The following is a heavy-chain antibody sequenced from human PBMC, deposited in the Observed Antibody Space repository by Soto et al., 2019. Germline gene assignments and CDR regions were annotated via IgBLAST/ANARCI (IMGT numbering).Heavy chain of an antibody. CDR1: GYRFTTYW. J-gene: IGHJ6*02. CDR2: IYPGDSDT. CDR3: ARHGWTGSAYYYGMDV. D-gene: IGHD3-9*01. V-gene: IGHV5-51*01. Sequence: GESLKISCKGSGYRFTTYWIGWVRQMPGKGLEWMGIIYPGDSDTRYSPSFQGQVTISADKSTSTAYLQWSSLKASDTAMYYCARHGWTGSAYYYGMDVWGQGTTVTVSS.